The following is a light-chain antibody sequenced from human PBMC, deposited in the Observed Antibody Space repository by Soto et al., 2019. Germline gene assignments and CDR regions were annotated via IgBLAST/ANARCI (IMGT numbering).Light chain of an antibody. CDR2: AAS. CDR3: QQRSNWPPLYT. CDR1: QSVGSN. V-gene: IGKV3-15*01. J-gene: IGKJ2*01. Sequence: EIVMTQSPATLSVSPGERATLSCRASQSVGSNLAWYQQKPGQAPRLLIYAASTRATGIPARFSGSGSGTEFTLTISSLEPEDFAVYYCQQRSNWPPLYTFGQGTKVDIK.